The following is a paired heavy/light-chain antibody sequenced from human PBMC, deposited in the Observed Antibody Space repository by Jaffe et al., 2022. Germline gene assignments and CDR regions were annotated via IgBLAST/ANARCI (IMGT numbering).Heavy chain of an antibody. Sequence: QVQLQQWGAGLLKPSETLSLTCAVYGGSFSGYYWSWIRQPPGKGLEWIGEINHSGSTNYNPSLKSRVTISVDTSKNQFSLKLSSVTAADTAVYYCARERGGGYCSGGSCYSNYYYYYYMDVWGKGTTVTVSS. CDR1: GGSFSGYY. V-gene: IGHV4-34*01. CDR3: ARERGGGYCSGGSCYSNYYYYYYMDV. D-gene: IGHD2-15*01. CDR2: INHSGST. J-gene: IGHJ6*03.
Light chain of an antibody. J-gene: IGLJ2*01. CDR2: GKN. V-gene: IGLV3-19*01. CDR1: SLRSYY. Sequence: SSELTQDPAVSVALGQTVRITCQGDSLRSYYASWYQQKPGQAPVLVIYGKNNRPSGIPDRFSGSSSGNTASLTITGAQAEDEADYYCNSRDSSGNSGVVFGGGTKLTVL. CDR3: NSRDSSGNSGVV.